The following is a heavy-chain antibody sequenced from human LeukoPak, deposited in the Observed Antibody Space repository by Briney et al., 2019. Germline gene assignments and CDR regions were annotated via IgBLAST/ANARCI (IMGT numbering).Heavy chain of an antibody. V-gene: IGHV3-23*01. D-gene: IGHD3-22*01. Sequence: GGSLRLFCAASGFTFSSYAMSWVRQAPGKGLEWVSAISGSGGSTYYADSVKGRFTISRDNSKNTLYLQMNSLRAEDTAVYYCAKFLRYYDSSGYNYFDYWGQGTLVTVSS. CDR3: AKFLRYYDSSGYNYFDY. CDR1: GFTFSSYA. CDR2: ISGSGGST. J-gene: IGHJ4*02.